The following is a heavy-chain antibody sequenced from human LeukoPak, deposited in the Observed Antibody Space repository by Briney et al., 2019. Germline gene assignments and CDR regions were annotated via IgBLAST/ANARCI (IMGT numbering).Heavy chain of an antibody. CDR3: ARDGHRMYYYGSSDYRFDY. CDR1: GYTFTTYD. CDR2: ISAYNGYT. Sequence: ASVKVSCKASGYTFTTYDINWVRQAPGQRLEWMGWISAYNGYTHYAQMLQGRVTMTTDTSTTTAYMELRSLGSDDTAVYYCARDGHRMYYYGSSDYRFDYWGQGTLVTVSS. V-gene: IGHV1-18*01. J-gene: IGHJ4*02. D-gene: IGHD3-22*01.